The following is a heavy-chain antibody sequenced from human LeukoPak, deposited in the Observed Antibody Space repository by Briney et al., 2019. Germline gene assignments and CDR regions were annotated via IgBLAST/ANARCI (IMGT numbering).Heavy chain of an antibody. CDR2: ISYDGSSQ. J-gene: IGHJ5*01. CDR3: ARSGSGNYYIAS. D-gene: IGHD3-10*01. Sequence: PGRSLRLSCVASGFTFSSHTMHWVRQAPGKGLEWLVMISYDGSSQYYADSVKGRFTIPRDNSRNTLYLQMNSLRPEDTAVYYCARSGSGNYYIASWGQGTLVTVSS. V-gene: IGHV3-30-3*01. CDR1: GFTFSSHT.